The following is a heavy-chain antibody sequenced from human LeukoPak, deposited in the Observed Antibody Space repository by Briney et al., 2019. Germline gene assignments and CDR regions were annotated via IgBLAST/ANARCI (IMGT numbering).Heavy chain of an antibody. V-gene: IGHV4-34*01. D-gene: IGHD4-23*01. CDR2: INHGGST. Sequence: SETLSLTCAVYGGSFSGYYWSWIRQPPGKGLEWIGEINHGGSTNYNPSLKSRVTISVDTSKNQFSLKLSSVTAADTAVYYCARYLDYGGNSRVFQHWGQGTLVTVSS. J-gene: IGHJ1*01. CDR1: GGSFSGYY. CDR3: ARYLDYGGNSRVFQH.